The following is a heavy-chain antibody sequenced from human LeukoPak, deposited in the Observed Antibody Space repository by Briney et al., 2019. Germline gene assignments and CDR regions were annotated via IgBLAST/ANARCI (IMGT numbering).Heavy chain of an antibody. CDR3: AACPPRRHDGFNYHTYYGFDI. Sequence: TSETLSLTCTVSGASMNDYYWSWIRHSPGKGLEWIGYIYNGVSTNYKPSLESRVSMSLDMSENQFSLNLSSVTAADTAIYYCAACPPRRHDGFNYHTYYGFDIWGQGTTVIVSS. J-gene: IGHJ6*02. D-gene: IGHD5-24*01. CDR1: GASMNDYY. CDR2: IYNGVST. V-gene: IGHV4-59*01.